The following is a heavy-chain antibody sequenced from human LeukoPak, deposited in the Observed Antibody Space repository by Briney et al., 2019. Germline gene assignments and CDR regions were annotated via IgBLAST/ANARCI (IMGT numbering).Heavy chain of an antibody. CDR1: GFAFSSYG. Sequence: PGRSLRLSCAASGFAFSSYGMHWVRQAPGKGLEWVAVIWYDGSNKYYADSVKGRFTISRDNSKNTLYLQMNSLRAEDTAVYYCAKDRYGSESYIDYWGQGTLVTVSS. V-gene: IGHV3-33*06. CDR3: AKDRYGSESYIDY. CDR2: IWYDGSNK. D-gene: IGHD3-10*01. J-gene: IGHJ4*02.